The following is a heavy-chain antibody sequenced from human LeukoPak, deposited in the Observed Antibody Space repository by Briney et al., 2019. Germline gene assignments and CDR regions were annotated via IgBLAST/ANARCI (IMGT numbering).Heavy chain of an antibody. CDR3: TRDCSSGWCLNY. J-gene: IGHJ4*02. CDR2: IYSGGGT. CDR1: GFTFSDYY. Sequence: PGGSLRLSCAASGFTFSDYYMSWVRQAPGKGLEWVSVIYSGGGTYCADSVKGRFTISRDNSKNTLYLQMNSLRAEDTAVYYCTRDCSSGWCLNYWGQGTLVTVSS. V-gene: IGHV3-53*01. D-gene: IGHD6-19*01.